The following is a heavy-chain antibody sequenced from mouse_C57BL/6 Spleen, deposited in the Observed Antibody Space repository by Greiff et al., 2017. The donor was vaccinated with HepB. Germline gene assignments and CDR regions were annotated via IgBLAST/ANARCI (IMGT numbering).Heavy chain of an antibody. V-gene: IGHV1-64*01. CDR3: AREKNGSSYYFDY. Sequence: QVQLQQPGAELVKPGASVKLSCKASGYTFNSYWMHWVKQRPGQGLEWIGMIHPNSGSTNYNEKFKSKATLTVDKSSSTAYMQLSSLTSEDSAVYYCAREKNGSSYYFDYWGQGTTLTVSS. CDR2: IHPNSGST. J-gene: IGHJ2*01. CDR1: GYTFNSYW. D-gene: IGHD1-1*01.